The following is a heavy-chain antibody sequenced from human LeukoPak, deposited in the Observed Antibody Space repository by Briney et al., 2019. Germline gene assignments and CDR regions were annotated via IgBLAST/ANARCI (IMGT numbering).Heavy chain of an antibody. CDR3: ARGVDYYGV. D-gene: IGHD3-10*01. CDR1: GGSFSGYY. J-gene: IGHJ4*02. CDR2: INHSGST. V-gene: IGHV4-34*01. Sequence: SETLSLTCAVYGGSFSGYYWSWIRQPPGKGLEWIGEINHSGSTNYNPSLKSRVTISVNTSKNQFSLKLSSVTAADTAVYYCARGVDYYGVWGQGTLVTVSS.